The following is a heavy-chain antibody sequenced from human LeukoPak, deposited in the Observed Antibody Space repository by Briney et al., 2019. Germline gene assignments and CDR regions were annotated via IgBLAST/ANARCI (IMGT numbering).Heavy chain of an antibody. CDR2: IKSKTDGGTT. CDR3: TTDLRYCSSTSCYAFDY. J-gene: IGHJ4*02. D-gene: IGHD2-2*01. V-gene: IGHV3-15*01. CDR1: GFTFSNAW. Sequence: GGSLRLSCAASGFTFSNAWMSWVRQAPGKGLEWVGRIKSKTDGGTTDYAAPVKGRFTISTHHSKNTLYLQMNSLKTEDTAVYYCTTDLRYCSSTSCYAFDYWGQGTLVTVSS.